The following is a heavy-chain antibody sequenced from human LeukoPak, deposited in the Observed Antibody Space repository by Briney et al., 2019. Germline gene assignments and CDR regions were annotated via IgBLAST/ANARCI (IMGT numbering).Heavy chain of an antibody. V-gene: IGHV4-34*01. J-gene: IGHJ4*02. CDR1: GGSFSGYY. CDR3: ARSKDIVAMDFDY. CDR2: INHSGST. Sequence: SETLSLTCAVYGGSFSGYYWSWIRQPPGKGLEWIGEINHSGSTNYNPSLKSRVTMSADTSKNQFSLKLSSVTAADTAVYYCARSKDIVAMDFDYWGQGTLVTVSS. D-gene: IGHD5-12*01.